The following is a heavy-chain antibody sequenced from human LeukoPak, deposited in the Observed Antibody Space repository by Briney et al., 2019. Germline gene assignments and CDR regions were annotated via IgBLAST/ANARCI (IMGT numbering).Heavy chain of an antibody. CDR3: ATHSTLVPNYYYYMDV. Sequence: QSGGSLRLSCAASGFTFSNYAMTWVRQAPGKGLEWVSSIRGTGERTYYPDSVKGHFTISRDNSKNTLYLQMNSLRAEDTAVYYCATHSTLVPNYYYYMDVWGKGTTVTVSS. D-gene: IGHD1-1*01. CDR2: IRGTGERT. V-gene: IGHV3-23*01. J-gene: IGHJ6*03. CDR1: GFTFSNYA.